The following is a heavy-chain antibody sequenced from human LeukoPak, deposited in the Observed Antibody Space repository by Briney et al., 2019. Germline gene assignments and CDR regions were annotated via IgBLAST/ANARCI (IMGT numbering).Heavy chain of an antibody. V-gene: IGHV4-59*01. CDR2: IYYSGGT. CDR3: ARDGYYGSGSYSH. Sequence: SETLSLTCTVSGGSISSYYWSWIRQPPGKGLEWIGYIYYSGGTNYNPSLKSRVTISVDTSKNQFSLKLSSVTAADTAVYYCARDGYYGSGSYSHWGQGTLVTVSS. D-gene: IGHD3-10*01. J-gene: IGHJ4*02. CDR1: GGSISSYY.